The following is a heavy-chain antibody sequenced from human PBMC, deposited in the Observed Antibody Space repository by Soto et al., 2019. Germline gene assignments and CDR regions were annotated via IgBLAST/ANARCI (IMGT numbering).Heavy chain of an antibody. J-gene: IGHJ5*02. CDR2: INHSGST. Sequence: SETLSLTCAVYGGSFSGYYWSWIRQPPGKGLEWIGEINHSGSTNYNPSLKSRVTISVDTSKNQFSLKLSSVTAADTAVYYCARGWGLLWFGEFTNWFDPWGQGTLVTISS. V-gene: IGHV4-34*01. CDR1: GGSFSGYY. CDR3: ARGWGLLWFGEFTNWFDP. D-gene: IGHD3-10*01.